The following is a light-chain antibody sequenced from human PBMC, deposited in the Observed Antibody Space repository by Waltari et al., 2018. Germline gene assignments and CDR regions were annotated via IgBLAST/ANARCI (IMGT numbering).Light chain of an antibody. Sequence: QSALTQPPSASGSPGQSVTISCTGTSSDVGGYNYVSWYQQHPGKAPKLVIYEVSKPTSGVPERFSGSKSVDTASLTGSGLQAEDEADYYCSSYAGSNNLVFGGGTKLTGL. V-gene: IGLV2-8*01. CDR3: SSYAGSNNLV. J-gene: IGLJ2*01. CDR1: SSDVGGYNY. CDR2: EVS.